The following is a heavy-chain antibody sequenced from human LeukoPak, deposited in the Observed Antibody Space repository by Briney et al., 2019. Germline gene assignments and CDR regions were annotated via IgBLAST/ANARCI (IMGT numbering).Heavy chain of an antibody. CDR3: ARERYYTSGSVHNRIDY. D-gene: IGHD3-10*01. Sequence: ASVKVSCKASGYTFTGYYMHWVRQAPGQGLEWMGWINPNSGGTNYAQKFQGRVTMTRDTSISTAYMELSRLRSDDTAVYYCARERYYTSGSVHNRIDYWGQGTLVTVSS. V-gene: IGHV1-2*02. J-gene: IGHJ4*02. CDR2: INPNSGGT. CDR1: GYTFTGYY.